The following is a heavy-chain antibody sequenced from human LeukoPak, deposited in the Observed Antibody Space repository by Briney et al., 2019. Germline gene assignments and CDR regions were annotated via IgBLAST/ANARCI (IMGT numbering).Heavy chain of an antibody. CDR1: CGSIRSGEYF. D-gene: IGHD3-22*01. CDR2: IFYSGST. V-gene: IGHV4-30-4*01. CDR3: ARGADDSSGYYYVPRIRGFDY. Sequence: SQTLSLTCRVSCGSIRSGEYFWSLVPPPPGKGLGWCGVIFYSGSTYYNPSLKSRVTISVDTSKNQFSLKLSSVTVADTAVYYCARGADDSSGYYYVPRIRGFDYWGQGTLVTVSS. J-gene: IGHJ4*02.